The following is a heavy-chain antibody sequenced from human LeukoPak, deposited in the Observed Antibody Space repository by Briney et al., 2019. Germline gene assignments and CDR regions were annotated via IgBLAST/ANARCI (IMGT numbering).Heavy chain of an antibody. D-gene: IGHD3-22*01. CDR3: AKDGYFHDSSGYSYFDS. J-gene: IGHJ4*02. CDR2: ISGSGGTT. CDR1: GFTFNNFP. Sequence: GGSLRLSCAASGFTFNNFPMSWVRQVLGKGLEWVSSISGSGGTTYYAGSVRGRFTISRDNAKKTLFLHMRSLRAEDTALYYCAKDGYFHDSSGYSYFDSWGQGILVSVSS. V-gene: IGHV3-23*01.